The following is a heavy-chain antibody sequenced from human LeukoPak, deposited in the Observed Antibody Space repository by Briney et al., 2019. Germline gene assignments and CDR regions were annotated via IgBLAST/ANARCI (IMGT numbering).Heavy chain of an antibody. V-gene: IGHV3-30*04. CDR2: ISDDGSNK. CDR3: AKEQAYSSGHGPAVYY. Sequence: PGGSLRLSCAASGFTFSSYAMHWVRQAPGKGLEWVAVISDDGSNKYYADSVKGRFTISRDNSKNTLYLQMNSLRAEDTAVYYCAKEQAYSSGHGPAVYYWGQGTLVTVSS. J-gene: IGHJ4*02. D-gene: IGHD6-19*01. CDR1: GFTFSSYA.